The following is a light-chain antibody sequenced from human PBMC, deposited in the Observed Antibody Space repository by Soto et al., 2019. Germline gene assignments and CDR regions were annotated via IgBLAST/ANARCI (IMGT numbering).Light chain of an antibody. V-gene: IGKV3-11*01. Sequence: ESVLTQSPATLSVSPGERATLSCRASQSVSSYLAWYQQKPGQAPRLLIYDASNRATGIPARFSGSGSGTDFTLTISSLDPEDFAVYSCQQRSNFGQRTRLEIK. CDR2: DAS. CDR1: QSVSSY. CDR3: QQRSN. J-gene: IGKJ5*01.